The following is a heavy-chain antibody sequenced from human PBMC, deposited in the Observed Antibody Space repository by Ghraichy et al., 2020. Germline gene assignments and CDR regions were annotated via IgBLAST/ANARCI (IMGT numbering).Heavy chain of an antibody. V-gene: IGHV1-2*06. J-gene: IGHJ4*02. CDR2: INPNSGGT. CDR3: AREVSRGGPGIFDY. CDR1: GYTFTGYY. Sequence: ASVKVSCKASGYTFTGYYMHWVRQAPGQGLEWMGRINPNSGGTNYAQKFQGRVTMTRDTSISTAYMELSRLRSDDTAVYYCAREVSRGGPGIFDYWGQGTLVTVSS. D-gene: IGHD1-14*01.